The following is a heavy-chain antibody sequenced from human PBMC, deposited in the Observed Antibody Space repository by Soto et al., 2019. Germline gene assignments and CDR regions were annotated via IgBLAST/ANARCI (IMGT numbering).Heavy chain of an antibody. D-gene: IGHD3-10*01. CDR2: ISGTGDNT. J-gene: IGHJ6*02. CDR3: AKRSLAGTYYLGTMDV. Sequence: GGSMRLSCAASGFTFTNFAMSWVRQAPGKGLEWVSAISGTGDNTYYTGSVKGRFTSTRDNSKNTLYLQMNSLRAEDTAVYYCAKRSLAGTYYLGTMDVWGQGTTVTVSS. V-gene: IGHV3-23*01. CDR1: GFTFTNFA.